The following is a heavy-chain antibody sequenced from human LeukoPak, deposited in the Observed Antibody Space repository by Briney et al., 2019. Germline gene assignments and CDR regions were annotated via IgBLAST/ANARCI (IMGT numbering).Heavy chain of an antibody. V-gene: IGHV4-59*08. Sequence: PSETLSLTCTVSGGSISSYYWSWIRQPPGKGLEWIGYIYYSGSTNYNPSLKSRVTISVDTSKNQFSLKLSSVTAADTAVYYCARHAPYYSSSWYFDYWGQGTLVTVPS. CDR2: IYYSGST. J-gene: IGHJ4*02. D-gene: IGHD6-13*01. CDR3: ARHAPYYSSSWYFDY. CDR1: GGSISSYY.